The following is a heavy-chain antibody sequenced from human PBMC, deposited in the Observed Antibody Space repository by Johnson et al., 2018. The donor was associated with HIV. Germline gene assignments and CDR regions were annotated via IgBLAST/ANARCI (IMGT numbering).Heavy chain of an antibody. Sequence: VQLVESGGGLVQPGGSLRLSCAASGFTFSSYDMHWVRQAPGKGLEWVSLISWDGGSTYYADSVKCRFTISRDNSKNSLYLQMNSLRAEETAVDYGARGGDTAMGNDAFDIWGQGTMVTVSS. CDR3: ARGGDTAMGNDAFDI. J-gene: IGHJ3*02. CDR1: GFTFSSYD. D-gene: IGHD5-18*01. V-gene: IGHV3-43D*03. CDR2: ISWDGGST.